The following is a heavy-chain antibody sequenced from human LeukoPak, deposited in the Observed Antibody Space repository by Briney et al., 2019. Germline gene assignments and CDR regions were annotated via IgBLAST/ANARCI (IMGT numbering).Heavy chain of an antibody. CDR2: IYYSGST. J-gene: IGHJ5*02. CDR3: ARHGPVGDTIFGVVTLDP. Sequence: SETLSLTCTVSGGSISSSSYYWGWIRQPPGKGLEWIGSIYYSGSTYYNPSLKSRVTISVDTSKNQFSLKLSSVTAADTAVYYCARHGPVGDTIFGVVTLDPWGQGTLVTVSS. D-gene: IGHD3-3*01. V-gene: IGHV4-39*01. CDR1: GGSISSSSYY.